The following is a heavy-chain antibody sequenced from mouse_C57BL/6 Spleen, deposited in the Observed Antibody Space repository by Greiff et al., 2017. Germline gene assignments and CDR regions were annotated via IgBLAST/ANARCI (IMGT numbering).Heavy chain of an antibody. CDR3: ARARGFITTVVPFDY. CDR2: IYPGSGST. D-gene: IGHD1-1*01. J-gene: IGHJ2*01. CDR1: GYTFTSYW. Sequence: QVQLQQPGAELVKPGASVKMSCKASGYTFTSYWITWVKQRPGQGLEWIGDIYPGSGSTNYNEKFKSKATLTVDTSSSTAYMQLSSLTSEDSAVYYCARARGFITTVVPFDYWGQGTTLTVSS. V-gene: IGHV1-55*01.